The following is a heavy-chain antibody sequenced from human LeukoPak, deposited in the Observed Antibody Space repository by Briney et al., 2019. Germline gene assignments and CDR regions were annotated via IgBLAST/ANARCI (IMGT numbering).Heavy chain of an antibody. D-gene: IGHD3-10*01. CDR3: ASISGQVDV. CDR1: GFTFSSYN. V-gene: IGHV3-30*03. Sequence: GGSLRLSCAASGFTFSSYNIHWVRQAPGKGLEWVAVISPDGSNKFYVDSVKGRFTISRDNSKNTLYLQMDSLRVEDTAVYYCASISGQVDVWGKGTTVTISS. J-gene: IGHJ6*04. CDR2: ISPDGSNK.